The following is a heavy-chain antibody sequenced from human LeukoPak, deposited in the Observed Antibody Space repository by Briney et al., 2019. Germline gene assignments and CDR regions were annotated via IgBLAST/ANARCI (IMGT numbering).Heavy chain of an antibody. J-gene: IGHJ4*02. Sequence: PGGSLRLSCAASGFTFSSYSMNWVRQAPGKGLEWVSSISSSSSYIYYADSVKGRFTISRDNAKNSLYLQMNSLRAEDTAVYYCARDQVTVATTYFDYWGQGTLVTVSS. CDR3: ARDQVTVATTYFDY. V-gene: IGHV3-21*01. D-gene: IGHD5-12*01. CDR2: ISSSSSYI. CDR1: GFTFSSYS.